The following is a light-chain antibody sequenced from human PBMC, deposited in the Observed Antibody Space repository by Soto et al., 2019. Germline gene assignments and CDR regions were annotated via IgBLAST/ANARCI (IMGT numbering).Light chain of an antibody. J-gene: IGKJ2*01. CDR2: KAS. Sequence: DIQMTQSPSTLSASVGDRVTITCRASQSISDCLAWYQQRSGKAPKLLIYKASSLQSGVPTRFSGSGSGTEFTLTISSLQPEDFATYYCQQYNHFPYTFGQGTKLEIK. CDR3: QQYNHFPYT. V-gene: IGKV1-5*03. CDR1: QSISDC.